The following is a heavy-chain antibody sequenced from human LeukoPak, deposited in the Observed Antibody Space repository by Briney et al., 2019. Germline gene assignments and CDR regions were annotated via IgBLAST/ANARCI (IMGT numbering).Heavy chain of an antibody. CDR2: IYYTGST. Sequence: SETLSLTCAVSGGSISTYYWNWIRQPPGKGLEWIGYIYYTGSTIYNPSLKSRVTISVDTSKNQFSLKLSSVTAADTAVYYCARLSGYDLFDYWGQGTLVTVSS. V-gene: IGHV4-59*12. CDR3: ARLSGYDLFDY. J-gene: IGHJ4*02. D-gene: IGHD5-12*01. CDR1: GGSISTYY.